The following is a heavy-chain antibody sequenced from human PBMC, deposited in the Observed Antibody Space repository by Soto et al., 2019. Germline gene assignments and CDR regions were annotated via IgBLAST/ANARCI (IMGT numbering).Heavy chain of an antibody. CDR3: AKGRSRWLKNTSWYFDI. J-gene: IGHJ2*01. V-gene: IGHV1-46*01. D-gene: IGHD6-13*01. Sequence: ASVKVSCKASGYTFTNYYMHWVRQAPGQGLEWMGVIHYSGATPTYAQKFQGRVTMARDTSTSTVYVELSSLRSDDTAVYYCAKGRSRWLKNTSWYFDIWGRGTLVTVSS. CDR2: IHYSGATP. CDR1: GYTFTNYY.